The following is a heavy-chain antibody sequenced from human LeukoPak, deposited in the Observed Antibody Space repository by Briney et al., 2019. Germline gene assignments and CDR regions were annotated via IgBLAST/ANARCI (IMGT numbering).Heavy chain of an antibody. D-gene: IGHD3-22*01. CDR3: ARLAYLGSTYYYDSSGYSDY. CDR1: GYTFTGYY. V-gene: IGHV1-3*01. Sequence: ASVKVSCKASGYTFTGYYMHWVRQAPGQRLEWMGWINVGNGNTKYSQKFQGRVTITRDTSASTAYMELSSLRSEDTAVYYCARLAYLGSTYYYDSSGYSDYWGQGTLVTVSS. CDR2: INVGNGNT. J-gene: IGHJ4*02.